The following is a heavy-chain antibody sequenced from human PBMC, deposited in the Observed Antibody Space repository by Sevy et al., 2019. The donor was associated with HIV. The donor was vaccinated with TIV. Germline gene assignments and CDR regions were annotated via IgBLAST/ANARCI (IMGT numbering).Heavy chain of an antibody. V-gene: IGHV1-2*06. CDR1: GYTFSDYY. Sequence: ASVKVSCKASGYTFSDYYIHWVRQAPGQGLEWMGRINPKSGGTNCAQKFQGRVTMTRDTSISTVYMELKRLTSDATAIYYCARNTNSLYSGYGRPVADYWGQGTLVTVSS. D-gene: IGHD5-12*01. J-gene: IGHJ4*02. CDR2: INPKSGGT. CDR3: ARNTNSLYSGYGRPVADY.